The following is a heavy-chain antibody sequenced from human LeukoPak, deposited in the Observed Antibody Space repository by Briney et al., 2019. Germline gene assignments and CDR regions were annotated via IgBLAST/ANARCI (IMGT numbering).Heavy chain of an antibody. J-gene: IGHJ5*02. CDR1: GYTLTELS. Sequence: ASVKVSCKVSGYTLTELSMHWVRQAPGKGLEWMGGFDPEDGETIYAQKFQGRVTMTEDTSTDTAYMELSSLRSEDTAVYYCARDRGPYCSGGSCYGNWFDPWGQGTLVTVSS. CDR2: FDPEDGET. CDR3: ARDRGPYCSGGSCYGNWFDP. D-gene: IGHD2-15*01. V-gene: IGHV1-24*01.